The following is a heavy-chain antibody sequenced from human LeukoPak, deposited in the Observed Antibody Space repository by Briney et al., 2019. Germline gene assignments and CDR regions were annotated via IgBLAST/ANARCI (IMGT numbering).Heavy chain of an antibody. Sequence: SETLSLTCAVYSGSLSGYYWSWIRQPPRKGLEWIGEIKDGGITNYNPSLSSRVTISVDTSKKQLSLKLSSATAADTAVYYCARGSFFGVVFPLRYYYYYMDVWGKGTTVTVSS. CDR1: SGSLSGYY. V-gene: IGHV4-34*01. CDR2: IKDGGIT. CDR3: ARGSFFGVVFPLRYYYYYMDV. J-gene: IGHJ6*03. D-gene: IGHD3-3*01.